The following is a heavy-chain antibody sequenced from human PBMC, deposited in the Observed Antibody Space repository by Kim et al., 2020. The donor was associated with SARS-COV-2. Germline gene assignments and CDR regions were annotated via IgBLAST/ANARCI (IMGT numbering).Heavy chain of an antibody. CDR1: DDSISNYY. CDR3: ARAHYRGSNSRDAFDI. Sequence: SETLSLTCIVPDDSISNYYWCWIRQPPGKGLEWIGYIYYNGDTYYNPSLRSRVTISIDTSKNQFSLKVNTMTAADTASNYCARAHYRGSNSRDAFDIWGQGTMVTVFS. V-gene: IGHV4-59*01. J-gene: IGHJ3*02. CDR2: IYYNGDT. D-gene: IGHD4-4*01.